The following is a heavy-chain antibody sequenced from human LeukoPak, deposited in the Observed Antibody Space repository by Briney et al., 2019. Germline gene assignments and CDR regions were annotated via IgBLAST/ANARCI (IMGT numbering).Heavy chain of an antibody. D-gene: IGHD5-12*01. CDR3: ASRIVPSSDFDY. Sequence: SDPLTLTCAVYGGSFSGYYWSWLRQPPGKGLAWVGEINHSGSTNYNPSLKSRVIISVDTSKNQFSLKLSSVTVADTAVYYCASRIVPSSDFDYWGQGTLVTVSS. J-gene: IGHJ4*02. V-gene: IGHV4-34*01. CDR1: GGSFSGYY. CDR2: INHSGST.